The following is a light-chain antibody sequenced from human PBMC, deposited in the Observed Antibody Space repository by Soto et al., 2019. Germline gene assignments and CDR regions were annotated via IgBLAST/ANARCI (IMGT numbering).Light chain of an antibody. CDR2: KAS. Sequence: DIQMTQSPSTLSASVGDRVTITCRASQSITWWLAWYQQKPGKAPKLLIYKASSLESGVPSRFSGSGSRTEFTLTISSLQPDDFATYYCQHYNSYPYSFGQGTKLEI. CDR1: QSITWW. J-gene: IGKJ2*03. V-gene: IGKV1-5*03. CDR3: QHYNSYPYS.